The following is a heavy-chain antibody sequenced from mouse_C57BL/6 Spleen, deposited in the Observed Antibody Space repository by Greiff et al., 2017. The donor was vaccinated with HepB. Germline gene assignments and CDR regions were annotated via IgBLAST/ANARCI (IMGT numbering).Heavy chain of an antibody. CDR2: INPNNGGT. V-gene: IGHV1-18*01. D-gene: IGHD1-1*01. J-gene: IGHJ4*01. CDR3: ARIARLRYYAMDY. Sequence: EVQLQQSGPELVKPGASVKIPCKASGYTFTDYNMDWVKQSHGKSLEWIGDINPNNGGTIYNQKFKGKATLTVDKSSSTAYMELRSMTSDDNAVYYVARIARLRYYAMDYCGQGTSVTVSS. CDR1: GYTFTDYN.